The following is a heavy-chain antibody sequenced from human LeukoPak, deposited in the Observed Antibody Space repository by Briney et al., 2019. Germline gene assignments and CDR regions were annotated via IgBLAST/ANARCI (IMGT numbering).Heavy chain of an antibody. CDR2: IYYSGST. D-gene: IGHD3-10*01. Sequence: TETLSLTCTVSGGSISSYYWSWIRQPPGKGLEWIGYIYYSGSTNYSPSLKSRVTISVDTSKNQFSLKLSSVTAADTAVYYCARQVRGVIHYFDYWGQGTLVTVSS. J-gene: IGHJ4*02. V-gene: IGHV4-59*01. CDR1: GGSISSYY. CDR3: ARQVRGVIHYFDY.